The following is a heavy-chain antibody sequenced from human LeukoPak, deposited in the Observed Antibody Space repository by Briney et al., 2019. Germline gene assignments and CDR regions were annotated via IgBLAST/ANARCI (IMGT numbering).Heavy chain of an antibody. CDR2: INPGDSYT. D-gene: IGHD2-15*01. CDR1: GYSFTSYW. Sequence: GESLKISCKGSGYSFTSYWIGWVRQMPGKGLEWMGIINPGDSYTRYSPSFQGQVTISADTSISTAYLQWSSLKASDKVMYYCARQTCSGGRCYFDYWGQGTLVTVSS. J-gene: IGHJ4*02. CDR3: ARQTCSGGRCYFDY. V-gene: IGHV5-51*01.